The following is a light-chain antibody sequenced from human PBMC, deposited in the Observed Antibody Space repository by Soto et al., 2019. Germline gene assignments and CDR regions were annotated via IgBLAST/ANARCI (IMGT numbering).Light chain of an antibody. CDR3: QHYNNWPPYT. CDR1: QRISSN. J-gene: IGKJ2*01. V-gene: IGKV3D-15*01. CDR2: GAS. Sequence: EIVMTQSPDTLSVSPGERATLSCRASQRISSNLAWYQQKPGQAPRLLIYGASTRATGVPARFSGSGSETDFTLTISHLQYEACAVYYCQHYNNWPPYTFGQGTKLEIK.